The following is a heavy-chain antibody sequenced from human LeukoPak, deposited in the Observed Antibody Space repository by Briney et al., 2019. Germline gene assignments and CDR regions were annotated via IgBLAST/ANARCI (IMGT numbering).Heavy chain of an antibody. CDR3: ARGVMVRGVIITTYFDY. J-gene: IGHJ4*02. CDR1: GYSFTSYW. Sequence: GESLKISCKGSGYSFTSYWIGWVRQMPGKGLEWMGIIYPGDSDTRYSPSFRGQVTISADKSISTAYLQWSSLKASDTAMYYCARGVMVRGVIITTYFDYWGQGTLVTVSS. V-gene: IGHV5-51*01. CDR2: IYPGDSDT. D-gene: IGHD3-10*01.